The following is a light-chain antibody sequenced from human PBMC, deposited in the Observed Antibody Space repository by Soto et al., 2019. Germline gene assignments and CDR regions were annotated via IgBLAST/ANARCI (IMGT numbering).Light chain of an antibody. CDR1: QSVSSSY. V-gene: IGKV3-20*01. CDR3: QQYGSSPPT. Sequence: EIVLTQSPCTLSLSPGERATLSCRASQSVSSSYLAWYQQKPGQAPRLLIYGASSRATGIPDRFSGSGSGTDFTLTISRLEPEDFAVYYCQQYGSSPPTFAQGTRLEI. J-gene: IGKJ5*01. CDR2: GAS.